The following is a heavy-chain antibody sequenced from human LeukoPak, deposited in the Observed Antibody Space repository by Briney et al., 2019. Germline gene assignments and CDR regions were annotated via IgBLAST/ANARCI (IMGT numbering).Heavy chain of an antibody. CDR1: GGSFSGYY. J-gene: IGHJ4*02. CDR2: INHSGST. D-gene: IGHD1-14*01. Sequence: SETLSLTCAVYGGSFSGYYWSWIRQPPGKGLEWIGEINHSGSTNYNPSLKSRVTISVDTSKNQFSLKLSSVTAADTAVYYCARETGTWGQGTPVTVSS. V-gene: IGHV4-34*01. CDR3: ARETGT.